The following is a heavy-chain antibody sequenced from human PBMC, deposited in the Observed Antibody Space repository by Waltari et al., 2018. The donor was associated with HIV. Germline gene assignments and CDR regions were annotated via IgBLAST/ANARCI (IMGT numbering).Heavy chain of an antibody. CDR3: ARDPNYDFWSGYSDY. CDR2: ISSSSSTI. J-gene: IGHJ4*02. V-gene: IGHV3-48*01. CDR1: GLTFSNYS. D-gene: IGHD3-3*01. Sequence: EVQLVESGGGLVQPGGSLRLSCAASGLTFSNYSMNWVRQAPGKGLEWLSYISSSSSTIYYADSVKGRFTISRINAKNSLSLQMNSLRAEDTAVYYCARDPNYDFWSGYSDYWGQGTLVTVSS.